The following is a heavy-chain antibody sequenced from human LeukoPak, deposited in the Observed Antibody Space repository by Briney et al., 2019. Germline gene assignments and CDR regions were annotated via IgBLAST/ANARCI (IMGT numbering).Heavy chain of an antibody. J-gene: IGHJ4*02. CDR3: AKGGSNWSRKKYFDY. V-gene: IGHV4-34*01. CDR1: GGSFSGYY. D-gene: IGHD6-13*01. CDR2: IYYSGST. Sequence: SETLSLTCAVYGGSFSGYYWGWIRQPPGKGLEWIGSIYYSGSTYYNPSLKSRVTISVDTSKNQFSLKLSSVTAADTAVYYCAKGGSNWSRKKYFDYWGQGTLVTVSS.